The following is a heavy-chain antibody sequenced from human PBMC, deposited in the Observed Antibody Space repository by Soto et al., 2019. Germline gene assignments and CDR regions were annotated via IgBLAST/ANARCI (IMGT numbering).Heavy chain of an antibody. Sequence: ASVKVSCKAPGYTFTSYGISWVRQAPGQGLEWMGWISAYNGNTNYAQKLQGRVTMTTDTSTSTAYMELRSLRSDDTAVYYCARGDCSGGSCYSDYYYGMDGCGQGTTVTVSS. D-gene: IGHD2-15*01. V-gene: IGHV1-18*01. CDR3: ARGDCSGGSCYSDYYYGMDG. CDR1: GYTFTSYG. J-gene: IGHJ6*01. CDR2: ISAYNGNT.